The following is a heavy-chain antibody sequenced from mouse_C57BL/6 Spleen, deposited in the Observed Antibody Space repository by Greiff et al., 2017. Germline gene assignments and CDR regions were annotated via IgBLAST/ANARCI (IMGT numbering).Heavy chain of an antibody. CDR3: ARNQGDSNYASSY. CDR2: IWSGGST. J-gene: IGHJ3*01. D-gene: IGHD2-5*01. CDR1: GFSLTSYG. Sequence: VMLVESGPGLVQPSQSLSITCTVSGFSLTSYGVHWVRQSPGKGLEWLGVIWSGGSTDYNAAFISRLSISKDNSKSQVFFKMNSLQADDTAIYYCARNQGDSNYASSYWGQGTLVTVSA. V-gene: IGHV2-2*01.